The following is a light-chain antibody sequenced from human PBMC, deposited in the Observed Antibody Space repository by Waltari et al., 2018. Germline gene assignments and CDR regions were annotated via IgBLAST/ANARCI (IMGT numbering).Light chain of an antibody. V-gene: IGLV2-23*02. CDR2: YVN. J-gene: IGLJ3*02. Sequence: QSALTQPASVSGSPGQSITIPCTGTSSNIGDYNLVSWFQHHPAKVPELVVYYVNKRPSGISDRSSGSKSGNTASLTISALQADDEADYYCCSWSTSGSWMFGGGTKVTVL. CDR3: CSWSTSGSWM. CDR1: SSNIGDYNL.